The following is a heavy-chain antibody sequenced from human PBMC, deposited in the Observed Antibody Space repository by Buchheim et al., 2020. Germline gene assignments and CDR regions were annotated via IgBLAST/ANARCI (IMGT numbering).Heavy chain of an antibody. CDR1: GFSFSNYA. Sequence: QVQLVESGGGVVQPGTSLRLSCAASGFSFSNYAMHWVRQAPGKGLEWVAIIWHDGSNKDHADFVKGRFTISRDNAKNSLYLQMNSLRAEDTAVYYCARGRQKSTTIFGVANRPWFDPWGQGTL. V-gene: IGHV3-33*01. J-gene: IGHJ5*02. CDR2: IWHDGSNK. CDR3: ARGRQKSTTIFGVANRPWFDP. D-gene: IGHD3-3*01.